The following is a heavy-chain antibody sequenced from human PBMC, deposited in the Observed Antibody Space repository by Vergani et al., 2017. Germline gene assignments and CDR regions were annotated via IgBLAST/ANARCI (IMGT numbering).Heavy chain of an antibody. V-gene: IGHV4-31*03. Sequence: QVQLQESGPGLVQPSQTLSLTCTVSGGSISSGGYYWSWIRQHPGKGLEWIGYIYYSGSTYYNPSLKSRVTISVDTSKNQFSLKLSSVTAADTAVYYCARAPIYCSSTSCYLDAFDIWGQGTMVTVSS. CDR3: ARAPIYCSSTSCYLDAFDI. J-gene: IGHJ3*02. D-gene: IGHD2-2*01. CDR2: IYYSGST. CDR1: GGSISSGGYY.